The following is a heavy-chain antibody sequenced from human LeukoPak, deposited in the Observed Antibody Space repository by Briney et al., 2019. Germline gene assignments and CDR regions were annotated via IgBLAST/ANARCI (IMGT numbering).Heavy chain of an antibody. CDR2: FDPEDGET. CDR1: GYTLTELS. Sequence: ASVKVSCKVSGYTLTELSMHWVRQAPGKGLEWMGGFDPEDGETIYAQKFQGRVTMTEDTSTDTAYMELSSLRSEDTAVYYCATSEPPDYYDSSGRPPDYWGQGTLVTVSS. J-gene: IGHJ4*02. V-gene: IGHV1-24*01. D-gene: IGHD3-22*01. CDR3: ATSEPPDYYDSSGRPPDY.